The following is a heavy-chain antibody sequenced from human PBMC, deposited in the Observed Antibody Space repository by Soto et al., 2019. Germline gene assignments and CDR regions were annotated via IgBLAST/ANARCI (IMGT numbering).Heavy chain of an antibody. Sequence: GGFLRLSCAASGFTFSSYGMHWVRQAPGKGLEWVAVIWYDGSNKYYADSVKGRFTISRDNSKNTLYLQMNSLRAEDTAVYYCARERNYTAAGYMDVWGKGTTVTVSS. CDR3: ARERNYTAAGYMDV. J-gene: IGHJ6*03. V-gene: IGHV3-33*01. D-gene: IGHD1-7*01. CDR1: GFTFSSYG. CDR2: IWYDGSNK.